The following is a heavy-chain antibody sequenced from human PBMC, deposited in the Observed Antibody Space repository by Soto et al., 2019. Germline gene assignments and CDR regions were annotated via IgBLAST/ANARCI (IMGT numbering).Heavy chain of an antibody. CDR2: IYSGGST. J-gene: IGHJ4*02. CDR3: AREYTYCGGNCEASYFDY. Sequence: GGSLRLSCAASGFTVSSSYMSWVRQAPGKGLEWVSVIYSGGSTFYADSVKGRLTISRDNSKNTLYLQTNSLRGEDTAVYYCAREYTYCGGNCEASYFDYWGQGTLVTVSS. D-gene: IGHD2-21*02. CDR1: GFTVSSSY. V-gene: IGHV3-66*01.